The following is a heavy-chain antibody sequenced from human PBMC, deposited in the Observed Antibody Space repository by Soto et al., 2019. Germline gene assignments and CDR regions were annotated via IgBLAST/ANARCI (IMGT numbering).Heavy chain of an antibody. Sequence: GESLKSSCAASGFTFSSYAMHWVRQAPGKGLEWVAVISYDGSNKYYADSVKGRFTISRDNSKNTLYLQMNSLRAEDTAVYYCARDAFTVTTRFDHWGQVTLLTVSS. CDR1: GFTFSSYA. J-gene: IGHJ5*02. CDR2: ISYDGSNK. V-gene: IGHV3-30-3*01. D-gene: IGHD4-4*01. CDR3: ARDAFTVTTRFDH.